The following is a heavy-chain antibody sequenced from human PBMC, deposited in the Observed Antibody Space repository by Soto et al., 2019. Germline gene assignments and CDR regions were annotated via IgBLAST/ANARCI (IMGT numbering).Heavy chain of an antibody. J-gene: IGHJ6*02. CDR1: GFTFSSYG. D-gene: IGHD5-18*01. CDR2: ISYDGSNK. CDR3: GKDLEDKAISTDYAMDV. V-gene: IGHV3-30*18. Sequence: PGGSLRLSCAASGFTFSSYGMHWVRQAPGKGLEWVAVISYDGSNKYYADSVKGRFTISRDNSKNTLYLQMNSLRAEDTAVYYCGKDLEDKAISTDYAMDVWGQGTSVTVSS.